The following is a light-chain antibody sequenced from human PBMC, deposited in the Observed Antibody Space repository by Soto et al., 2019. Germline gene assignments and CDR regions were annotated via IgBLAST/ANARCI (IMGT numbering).Light chain of an antibody. CDR1: RTLVYRDGNIY. V-gene: IGKV2-30*01. Sequence: EVVMTQSPLSLPVTLGQPASISCRSGRTLVYRDGNIYVNWFQQRPGQSPRRLIYQVSNRDSGVPDRFSGRGAGTDFTLKISRVEAEDVEVYYCMQGTHWPITFGQGTRLEIQ. J-gene: IGKJ5*01. CDR3: MQGTHWPIT. CDR2: QVS.